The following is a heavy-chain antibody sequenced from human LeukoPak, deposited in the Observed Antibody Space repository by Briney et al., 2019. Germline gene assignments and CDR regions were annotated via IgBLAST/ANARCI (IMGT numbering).Heavy chain of an antibody. CDR3: ARCIAAAGTFADYYGMDV. CDR1: GGSISSYY. J-gene: IGHJ6*02. CDR2: IYYSGST. D-gene: IGHD6-13*01. Sequence: SETLSLTCTVSGGSISSYYWSWIRQPPGKGLDWIGYIYYSGSTNYNPSLKSRVTISVDTSKNQFSLKLSSVTAADTAVYYCARCIAAAGTFADYYGMDVWGQGTTVTVSS. V-gene: IGHV4-59*01.